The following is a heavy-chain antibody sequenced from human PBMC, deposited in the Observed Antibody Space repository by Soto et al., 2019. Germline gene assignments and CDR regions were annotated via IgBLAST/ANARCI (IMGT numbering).Heavy chain of an antibody. D-gene: IGHD3-3*01. Sequence: SVKVSCKASGGTFSSYAISWVRQAPGQGLEWMGWISAYNGNTNYAQKLQGRVTMTTDTSTSTAYMELRSLRSDDTAVYYCARQRFGVVIIHYFDYWGQGTLVTVSS. CDR2: ISAYNGNT. J-gene: IGHJ4*02. CDR3: ARQRFGVVIIHYFDY. CDR1: GGTFSSYA. V-gene: IGHV1-18*01.